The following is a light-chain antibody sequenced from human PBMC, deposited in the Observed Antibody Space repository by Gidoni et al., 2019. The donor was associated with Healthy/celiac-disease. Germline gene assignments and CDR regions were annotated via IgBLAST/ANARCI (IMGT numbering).Light chain of an antibody. CDR2: GAS. Sequence: EMVLAQSPGTLSLSPGARATLSRRACQSVSSSYVAWYQQKPGQAPRLLIYGASSRATGIPDRFSGSGSGTDFTLTISRLEPEDFAVYYCQQYDSSPRTFGQGTKVEIK. CDR1: QSVSSSY. CDR3: QQYDSSPRT. J-gene: IGKJ1*01. V-gene: IGKV3-20*01.